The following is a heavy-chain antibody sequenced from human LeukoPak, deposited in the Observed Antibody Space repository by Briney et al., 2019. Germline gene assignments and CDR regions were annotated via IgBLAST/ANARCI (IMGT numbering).Heavy chain of an antibody. J-gene: IGHJ4*02. CDR3: ARGLTYSGYVDY. Sequence: ASVEVSCKASGYTFTSYDINWVRQATGQGLEWMGWMNPNSGNTGYVQKFQGRVTMTRNTSISTAYMELSSLRSEDTAVYYCARGLTYSGYVDYWGQGTLVTVSS. V-gene: IGHV1-8*01. CDR2: MNPNSGNT. CDR1: GYTFTSYD. D-gene: IGHD1-26*01.